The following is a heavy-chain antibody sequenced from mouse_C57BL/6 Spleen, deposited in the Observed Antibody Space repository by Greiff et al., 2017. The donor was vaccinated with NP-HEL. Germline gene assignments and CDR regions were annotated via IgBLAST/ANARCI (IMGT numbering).Heavy chain of an antibody. CDR1: GYSITSGYY. D-gene: IGHD2-4*01. Sequence: DVQLVESGPGLVKPSQSLSLTCSVTGYSITSGYYWNWIRQFPGNKLEWMGYISYDGSNNYNPTLKNRISITRDTSTNQFYLKLNAVTTEDTATYYCAYYYDRFAYWGQGTMLTVSA. J-gene: IGHJ3*01. CDR2: ISYDGSN. V-gene: IGHV3-6*01. CDR3: AYYYDRFAY.